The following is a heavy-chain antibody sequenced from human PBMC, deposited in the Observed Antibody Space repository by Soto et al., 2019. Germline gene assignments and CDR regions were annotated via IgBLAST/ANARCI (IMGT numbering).Heavy chain of an antibody. D-gene: IGHD5-18*01. CDR2: IYYRGST. V-gene: IGHV4-31*03. CDR3: AREDVDTAIPW. CDR1: GGSISSGGYY. J-gene: IGHJ4*02. Sequence: QVQLQESGPGLVKPSQTLSLTCTVSGGSISSGGYYWSWIRQHPGKGLEWIGYIYYRGSTYYNPYLKSRVTISVDTSKNQFSLKLSSVTAADTAVYYCAREDVDTAIPWWGQGTLVTVSS.